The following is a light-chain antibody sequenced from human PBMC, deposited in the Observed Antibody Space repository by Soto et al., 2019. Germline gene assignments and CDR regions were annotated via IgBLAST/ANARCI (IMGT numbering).Light chain of an antibody. V-gene: IGKV1-39*01. CDR2: AAS. Sequence: DLQMTQSPSSLSASVGDRVTITCRASQSSSSYLNWYQQKPGKAPKLLIYAASSLQSRVPSRFSVSGSATDFTLTISSLQPEDFATYYCQQRYSTPITFGGGTKVEIK. J-gene: IGKJ4*02. CDR3: QQRYSTPIT. CDR1: QSSSSY.